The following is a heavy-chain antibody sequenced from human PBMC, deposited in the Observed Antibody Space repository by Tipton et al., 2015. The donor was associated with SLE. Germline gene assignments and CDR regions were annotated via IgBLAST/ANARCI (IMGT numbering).Heavy chain of an antibody. D-gene: IGHD4-11*01. CDR2: MSSSGAT. V-gene: IGHV4-39*02. J-gene: IGHJ5*02. CDR3: AREEGVYNNYGWFDP. Sequence: TLSLTCTVSGASLPTSVFYWGWIRPPPGKGLEWLGSMSSSGATHSNPSLKSRVTLSVDTSKNHFSLALISVTAADTAVYYCAREEGVYNNYGWFDPWGQGTLVTVSS. CDR1: GASLPTSVFY.